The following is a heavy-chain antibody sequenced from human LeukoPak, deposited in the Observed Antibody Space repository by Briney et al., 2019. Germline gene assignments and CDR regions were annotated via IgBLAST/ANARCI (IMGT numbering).Heavy chain of an antibody. J-gene: IGHJ5*02. CDR1: GFTFSDYY. CDR3: AKARRTYYYDSSGENWFDP. V-gene: IGHV3-23*01. D-gene: IGHD3-22*01. CDR2: ISGSGGST. Sequence: QTGGSLRLSCAASGFTFSDYYMSWIRQAPGKGLEWVSAISGSGGSTYYADSVKGRFTISRDNSKNTLYLQMNSLRAEDTAVYYCAKARRTYYYDSSGENWFDPWGQGTLVTVSS.